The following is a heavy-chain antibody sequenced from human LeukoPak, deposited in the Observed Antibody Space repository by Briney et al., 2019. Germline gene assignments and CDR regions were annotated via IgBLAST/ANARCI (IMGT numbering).Heavy chain of an antibody. Sequence: PGGSLRLSCAASGFTFSSYAMHWVRQAPGKGLEWVAKIKSDGSEEYYVDSVKGRFTISRDNAKNSLYLQMNSLRAEDTAVYYCARTYDILTGYYGYYFDYWGQGTLVTVSS. J-gene: IGHJ4*02. CDR3: ARTYDILTGYYGYYFDY. CDR2: IKSDGSEE. V-gene: IGHV3-7*01. D-gene: IGHD3-9*01. CDR1: GFTFSSYA.